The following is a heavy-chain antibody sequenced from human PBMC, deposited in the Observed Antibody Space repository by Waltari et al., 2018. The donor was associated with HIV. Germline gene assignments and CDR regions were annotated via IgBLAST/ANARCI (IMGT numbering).Heavy chain of an antibody. CDR1: GYSISSGYF. CDR2: MYHSGST. Sequence: QVQLQESGPGLVKPSETLSLTCTVSGYSISSGYFWGWVRQPPGKGLEWIASMYHSGSTYYNPSLKRRVSISMDMSKNQFSLRLSSVTAADTAVYYCAREGDGYNLSYYYAMDGWGQGTTVTVSS. D-gene: IGHD5-12*01. CDR3: AREGDGYNLSYYYAMDG. J-gene: IGHJ6*02. V-gene: IGHV4-38-2*02.